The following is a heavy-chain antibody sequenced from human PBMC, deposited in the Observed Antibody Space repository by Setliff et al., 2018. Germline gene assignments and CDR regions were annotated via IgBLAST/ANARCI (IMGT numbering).Heavy chain of an antibody. D-gene: IGHD4-4*01. CDR1: GGSISSSDFY. J-gene: IGHJ4*02. Sequence: SETLSLTCTVSGGSISSSDFYWGWIRQPPGKGLEWIGSIYYSGTTYYNPSLKSPVTISIDTSKSQFFLKLDSVTAADTAIYYCARQGEYSRRFGYWGQGILVTVSS. CDR2: IYYSGTT. CDR3: ARQGEYSRRFGY. V-gene: IGHV4-39*01.